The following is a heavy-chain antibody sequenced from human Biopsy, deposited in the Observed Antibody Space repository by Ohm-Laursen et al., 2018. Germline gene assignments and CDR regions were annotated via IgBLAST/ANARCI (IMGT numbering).Heavy chain of an antibody. CDR1: DGSINSNDYY. V-gene: IGHV4-39*01. D-gene: IGHD3-16*01. CDR2: VHYSGAT. CDR3: ARLTGDYIWGNWRINHDPFDI. Sequence: GTLSLTCTVSDGSINSNDYYWGWIRQAPGKGLEWLGSVHYSGATYYNPPLTSRATISVDTAKNQFSLNLSSVTAADTAVYYCARLTGDYIWGNWRINHDPFDIWDQGTSVTVSS. J-gene: IGHJ3*02.